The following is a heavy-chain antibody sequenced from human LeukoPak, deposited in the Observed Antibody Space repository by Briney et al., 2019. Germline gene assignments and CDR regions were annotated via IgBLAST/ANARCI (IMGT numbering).Heavy chain of an antibody. Sequence: PGGSLRLSCATSGFTFSNYGMHWVRQAPGKGLERVAVISYDGSNKYYADSVKGRFTISRDNSKNTLYLQMNSLRPEDAAVYYCANLPLWGQGTLVTVSS. V-gene: IGHV3-30*18. J-gene: IGHJ4*02. CDR3: ANLPL. CDR2: ISYDGSNK. CDR1: GFTFSNYG.